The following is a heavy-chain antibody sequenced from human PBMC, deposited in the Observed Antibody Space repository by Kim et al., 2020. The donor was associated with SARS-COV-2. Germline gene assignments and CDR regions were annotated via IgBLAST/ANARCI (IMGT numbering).Heavy chain of an antibody. Sequence: ASVKVSCKASGYTFTSYGISWVRQAPGQGLEWMGWISAYNVNTNYAQKLQGRVTMTTDTSTSTAYMELRSLRSDDTAVYYCARGSGVFYYGPPNYFDYWGQGTLVTVSS. J-gene: IGHJ4*02. V-gene: IGHV1-18*01. CDR1: GYTFTSYG. D-gene: IGHD3-10*01. CDR2: ISAYNVNT. CDR3: ARGSGVFYYGPPNYFDY.